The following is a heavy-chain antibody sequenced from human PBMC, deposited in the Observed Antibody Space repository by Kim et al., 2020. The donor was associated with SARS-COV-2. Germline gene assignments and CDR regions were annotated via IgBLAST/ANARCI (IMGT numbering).Heavy chain of an antibody. J-gene: IGHJ3*02. V-gene: IGHV3-11*06. D-gene: IGHD3-10*01. CDR3: ARDRYYGSGSYYIDSDAFDI. Sequence: RFTISRDNAKNSLYMQMNSLRAEDTAVYYCARDRYYGSGSYYIDSDAFDIWGQGTMVTVSS.